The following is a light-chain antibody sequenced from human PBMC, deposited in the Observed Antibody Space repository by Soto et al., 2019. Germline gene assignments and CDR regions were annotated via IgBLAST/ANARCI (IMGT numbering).Light chain of an antibody. CDR1: QDISSY. Sequence: IQMTQSPSSLSASVGDRVTITCXASQDISSYLNWYQQKPGKAPKLLIYAASSLQSGVPSRFSGSGSGTHFTLTISSLQPEDFATYYCQQANTFPLTFGQGTRLEIK. CDR2: AAS. V-gene: IGKV1-12*01. J-gene: IGKJ5*01. CDR3: QQANTFPLT.